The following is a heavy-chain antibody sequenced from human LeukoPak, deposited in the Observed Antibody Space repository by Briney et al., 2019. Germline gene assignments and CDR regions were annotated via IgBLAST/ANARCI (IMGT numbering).Heavy chain of an antibody. CDR1: GFTFSTYG. V-gene: IGHV3-30*19. CDR2: TSFDGSNK. Sequence: GRSLRLSCAASGFTFSTYGVHWVRQAPGKGLEWVAVTSFDGSNKFYADSVKGRFTISRDNSKTMLYLQMSSLRTEDTAVYYCAREIFYGLDIWGQGTTVTVSS. D-gene: IGHD3-9*01. CDR3: AREIFYGLDI. J-gene: IGHJ6*02.